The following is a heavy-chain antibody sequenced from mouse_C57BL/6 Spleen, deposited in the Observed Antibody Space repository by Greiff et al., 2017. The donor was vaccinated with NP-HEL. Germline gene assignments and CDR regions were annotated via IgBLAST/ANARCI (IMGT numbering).Heavy chain of an antibody. Sequence: QVQLQQSGAELVRPGASVTLSCKASGYTFTDYEMHWVKQTPVHGLEWIGAIDPETGGTAYNQKFKGKAILTADKSSSTAYMELRSLTSEDSAVYYCTRSGYYVRYCDYWGQGTTLTVSS. CDR1: GYTFTDYE. D-gene: IGHD2-3*01. CDR3: TRSGYYVRYCDY. CDR2: IDPETGGT. V-gene: IGHV1-15*01. J-gene: IGHJ2*01.